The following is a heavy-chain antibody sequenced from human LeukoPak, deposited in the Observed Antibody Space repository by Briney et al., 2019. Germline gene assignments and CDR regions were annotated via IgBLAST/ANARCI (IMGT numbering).Heavy chain of an antibody. CDR1: GGSISSYY. CDR3: ARDVSGSGSYYKQNAFDI. D-gene: IGHD3-10*01. V-gene: IGHV4-59*12. Sequence: PSETLSLTCTVSGGSISSYYWSWIRQPPGKGLEWIGYIYYSGSTNYNPSLKSRVTISVDTSKNQFSLKLSSVTAADTAVYYCARDVSGSGSYYKQNAFDIWGQGTMVTVSS. J-gene: IGHJ3*02. CDR2: IYYSGST.